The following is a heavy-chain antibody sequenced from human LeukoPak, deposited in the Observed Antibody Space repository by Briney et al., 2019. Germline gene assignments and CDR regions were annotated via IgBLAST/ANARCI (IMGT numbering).Heavy chain of an antibody. CDR3: ARVPGFGELTLWFDP. D-gene: IGHD3-10*01. Sequence: ASVKVSCQASGYTFTSYGISWVRQPPGQGLEWMGWISAYNGNTNYAQKLQGRVTMTTDTSTSTAYMELRSLRSDDTAVYYCARVPGFGELTLWFDPWGQGTLVTVSS. CDR2: ISAYNGNT. V-gene: IGHV1-18*04. CDR1: GYTFTSYG. J-gene: IGHJ5*02.